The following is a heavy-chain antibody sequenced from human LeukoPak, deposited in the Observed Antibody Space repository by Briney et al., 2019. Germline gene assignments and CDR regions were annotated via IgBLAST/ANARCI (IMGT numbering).Heavy chain of an antibody. CDR3: AKVVTYYDFWSGYPFDY. V-gene: IGHV3-23*01. D-gene: IGHD3-3*01. Sequence: GGSLRLSCAASGFTFSSYAMSWARQAPGKGLEWVSAISGSGGSTYYADSVKGRFTISRDNSKNTLYLQMNSLRAEDTAVYYCAKVVTYYDFWSGYPFDYWGQGTLVTVSS. CDR1: GFTFSSYA. CDR2: ISGSGGST. J-gene: IGHJ4*02.